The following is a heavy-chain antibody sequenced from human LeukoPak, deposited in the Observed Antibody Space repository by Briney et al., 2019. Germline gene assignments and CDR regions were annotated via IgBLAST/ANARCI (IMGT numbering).Heavy chain of an antibody. CDR3: ALGIVVVPAARNYYYYGMDV. J-gene: IGHJ6*02. CDR2: INHSGST. D-gene: IGHD2-2*01. V-gene: IGHV4-34*01. Sequence: SETLSLTCAVYGGPFSGYFCSWICQPPGKELEWIGEINHSGSTNYNPSLKSRVTISVDTSKNQFSLKLSSVTAADTAVYYCALGIVVVPAARNYYYYGMDVWGQGTTVTVSS. CDR1: GGPFSGYF.